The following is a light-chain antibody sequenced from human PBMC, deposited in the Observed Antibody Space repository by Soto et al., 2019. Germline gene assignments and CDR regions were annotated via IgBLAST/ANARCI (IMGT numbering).Light chain of an antibody. J-gene: IGKJ4*01. CDR3: QHYGRSPA. CDR2: GAS. Sequence: EIVLTQSPGTLSLSPGERATLSCRASQSVSSSYLAWYQQKPGQAPRLLIYGASSRATGIPDRFSGSGSGTXXTLTISRLEPEXFAVYYCQHYGRSPAFGGGTKVEIK. CDR1: QSVSSSY. V-gene: IGKV3-20*01.